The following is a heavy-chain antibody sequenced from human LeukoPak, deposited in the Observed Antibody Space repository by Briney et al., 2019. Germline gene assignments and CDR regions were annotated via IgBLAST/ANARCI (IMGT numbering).Heavy chain of an antibody. CDR1: GFTFSDHY. V-gene: IGHV4-34*01. CDR3: ARHSSSWYVWFDP. CDR2: INHSGST. J-gene: IGHJ5*02. D-gene: IGHD6-13*01. Sequence: GSLRLSCAASGFTFSDHYMDWVRQAPGKGLEWIGEINHSGSTNYNPSLKSRVTISVDTSKNQFSLKLSSVTAADTAVYYCARHSSSWYVWFDPWGQGTLVTVSS.